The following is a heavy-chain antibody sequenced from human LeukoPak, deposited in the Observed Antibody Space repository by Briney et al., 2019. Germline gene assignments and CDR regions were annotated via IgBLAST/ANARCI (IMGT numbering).Heavy chain of an antibody. CDR3: STPSF. V-gene: IGHV3-15*07. CDR1: GFIFTNAW. CDR2: IKSKTDGGTI. J-gene: IGHJ4*02. Sequence: GGSLGLSCATSGFIFTNAWMKWVRQAPGKGLEWVGRIKSKTDGGTIDYAAPVKGRFTISRDDSKNTLYLQMDNLKTEDTAIYYCSTPSFWGQGTLVTVSS.